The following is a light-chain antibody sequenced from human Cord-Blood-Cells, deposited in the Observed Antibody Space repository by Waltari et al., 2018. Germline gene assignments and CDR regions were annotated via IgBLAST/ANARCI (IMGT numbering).Light chain of an antibody. J-gene: IGLJ1*01. V-gene: IGLV3-1*01. Sequence: SYELTQPPSVSVSPGQTASITCPGAKLGVKYACWYQQKPGQSPVLVIYQDSKRPSGIPERFSGSNSGNTATLTISGTQAMDEADYYCQAWDSSTAVFGTGTKVTVL. CDR1: KLGVKY. CDR3: QAWDSSTAV. CDR2: QDS.